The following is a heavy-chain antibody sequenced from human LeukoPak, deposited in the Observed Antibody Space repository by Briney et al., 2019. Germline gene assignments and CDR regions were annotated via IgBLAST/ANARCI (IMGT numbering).Heavy chain of an antibody. CDR3: ARLGGYSSSWYSTRRGRYFDY. CDR2: IHYSGST. CDR1: GGSISSSSYY. D-gene: IGHD6-13*01. J-gene: IGHJ4*02. Sequence: SETLSLTCTVSGGSISSSSYYWGWIRQPPGKGLEWIGSIHYSGSTNYNPSLKSRVTISVDTSKNQFSLKLSSVTAADTAVYYCARLGGYSSSWYSTRRGRYFDYWGQGTLVTVSS. V-gene: IGHV4-39*01.